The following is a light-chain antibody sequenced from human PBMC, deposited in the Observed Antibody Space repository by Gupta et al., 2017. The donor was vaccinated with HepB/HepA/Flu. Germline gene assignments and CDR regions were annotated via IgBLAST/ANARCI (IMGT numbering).Light chain of an antibody. V-gene: IGKV3-15*01. CDR2: DAS. Sequence: EIVMTQSPATLSVSPGERATLSCRASQSVSSNLAWYQQKPGQAPRLLIYDASSRATGIPARFSGSGYGTEFTLTISSRQSEDFAVYYCHQYKNGSPITFGQGTRLEIK. CDR1: QSVSSN. CDR3: HQYKNGSPIT. J-gene: IGKJ5*01.